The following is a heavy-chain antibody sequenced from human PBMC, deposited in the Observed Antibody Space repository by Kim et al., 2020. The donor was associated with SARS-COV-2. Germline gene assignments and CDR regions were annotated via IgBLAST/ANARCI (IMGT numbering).Heavy chain of an antibody. Sequence: SVKGRFTISKDNAKNTLYLQMISLRAEDTDVYDCASGLGPGGYYYYGMDVWGQGTTVTVSS. CDR3: ASGLGPGGYYYYGMDV. V-gene: IGHV3-74*01. D-gene: IGHD2-2*01. J-gene: IGHJ6*02.